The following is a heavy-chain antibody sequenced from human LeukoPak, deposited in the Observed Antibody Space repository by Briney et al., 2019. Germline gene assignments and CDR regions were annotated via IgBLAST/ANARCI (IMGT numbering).Heavy chain of an antibody. D-gene: IGHD6-6*01. V-gene: IGHV4-34*01. CDR3: AREISPADSSSAFDY. J-gene: IGHJ4*02. Sequence: SETLSLTCAVYGGSFSGYYSSWLRHPPGKGLEWIGEINHSGSTNYNPSLKSRVTISVDTSKNQFSLKLNSVTAADTAVYYCAREISPADSSSAFDYWGQGTLVTVSS. CDR2: INHSGST. CDR1: GGSFSGYY.